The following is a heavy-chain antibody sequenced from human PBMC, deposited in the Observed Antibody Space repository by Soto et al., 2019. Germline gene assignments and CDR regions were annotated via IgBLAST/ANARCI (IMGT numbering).Heavy chain of an antibody. D-gene: IGHD1-1*01. Sequence: ASVKVSCKASGYTFTSYAMHWVRQAPGQRLEWMEWINAGNGNTKYSQKFQGRVTITRDTSASTAYMELSSLRSEDTAVYYCASTTRGGYYYYGMDVWGQGTTVTVSS. J-gene: IGHJ6*02. CDR2: INAGNGNT. CDR3: ASTTRGGYYYYGMDV. CDR1: GYTFTSYA. V-gene: IGHV1-3*01.